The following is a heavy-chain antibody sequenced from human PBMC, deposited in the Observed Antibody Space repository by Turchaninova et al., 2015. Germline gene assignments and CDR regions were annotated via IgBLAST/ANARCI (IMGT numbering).Heavy chain of an antibody. J-gene: IGHJ2*01. CDR1: GGSISSGSFY. CDR3: ARGYCSSTSCWYWYFDL. CDR2: IFYSGST. V-gene: IGHV4-39*07. D-gene: IGHD2-2*01. Sequence: LVKPSETLSLTCTVSGGSISSGSFYWGWIRQPPGEGLDWIGSIFYSGSTYSNPSLKSRVTVSVDTSKNQFSLKLSSVTAADTAVYYCARGYCSSTSCWYWYFDLWGRGTLVTVSS.